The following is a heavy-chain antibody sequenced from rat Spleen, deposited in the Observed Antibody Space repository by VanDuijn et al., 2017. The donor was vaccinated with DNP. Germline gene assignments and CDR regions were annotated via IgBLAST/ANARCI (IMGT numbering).Heavy chain of an antibody. V-gene: IGHV5-17*01. CDR2: ISYDGSRT. Sequence: EVQLVESGGGLVQPGRSLKLSCAASGFTFSDYAMAWVRQAPKKGLEWVATISYDGSRTYYRDSVKGRFTISRDNAKSTLYLQMDSLRSEDTATYYCARHGFDYWGQGVMVTVSS. J-gene: IGHJ2*01. CDR1: GFTFSDYA. CDR3: ARHGFDY.